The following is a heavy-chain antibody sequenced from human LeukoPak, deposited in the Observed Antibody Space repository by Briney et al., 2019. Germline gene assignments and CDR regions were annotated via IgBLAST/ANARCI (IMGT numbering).Heavy chain of an antibody. CDR3: ARGAAGTTPDYYYFGLDV. V-gene: IGHV5-51*01. Sequence: AGESLKISCKGSGYRFTDYWIGWVRQMPGKGLEWMGIIYPGDSDTRYSPSFQGQVTISADKSINTAPLQWSSLKASDTAMYYCARGAAGTTPDYYYFGLDVWGQGTTVRVSS. D-gene: IGHD1-7*01. CDR2: IYPGDSDT. J-gene: IGHJ6*02. CDR1: GYRFTDYW.